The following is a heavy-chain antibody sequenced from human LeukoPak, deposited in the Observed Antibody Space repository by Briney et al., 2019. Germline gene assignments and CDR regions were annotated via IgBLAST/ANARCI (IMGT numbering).Heavy chain of an antibody. D-gene: IGHD6-13*01. J-gene: IGHJ3*02. V-gene: IGHV1-3*01. CDR1: GYTFTSYG. CDR3: AREASIEAAGNAFDI. CDR2: INAGNGYT. Sequence: ASVKVSCKASGYTFTSYGISWVRQAPGQGLEWMGWINAGNGYTKYSQNFQGRVTITRDTSASTAYMELSSLRSEDTAVYYCAREASIEAAGNAFDIWGQGTMVTVSS.